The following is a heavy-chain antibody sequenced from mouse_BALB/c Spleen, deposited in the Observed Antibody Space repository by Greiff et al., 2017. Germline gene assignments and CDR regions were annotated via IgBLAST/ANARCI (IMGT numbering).Heavy chain of an antibody. CDR2: IDPANGNT. CDR3: ARNYRYDRYYFDY. CDR1: GFNIKDTY. D-gene: IGHD2-14*01. Sequence: VQLQQSGAELVKPGASVKLSCTASGFNIKDTYMHWVKQRPEQGLEWIGRIDPANGNTKYDPKFQGKATITADTSSNTAYLQLSSLTSEDTAVYDCARNYRYDRYYFDYWGQGTTLTVSS. J-gene: IGHJ2*01. V-gene: IGHV14-3*02.